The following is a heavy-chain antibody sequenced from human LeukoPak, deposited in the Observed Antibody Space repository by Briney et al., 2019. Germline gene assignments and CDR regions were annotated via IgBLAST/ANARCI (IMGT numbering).Heavy chain of an antibody. V-gene: IGHV3-23*01. D-gene: IGHD4-17*01. Sequence: QSGGSLRLSCAASGFTFSSYAMSWVRQAPGKGLEWVSAISGSGGSTYYADSVKGRFTISRDNSKNTLYLQMNSLRAEDTAVYYCVTTVTTLYYFDYWGQGTLVTVSS. CDR2: ISGSGGST. J-gene: IGHJ4*02. CDR1: GFTFSSYA. CDR3: VTTVTTLYYFDY.